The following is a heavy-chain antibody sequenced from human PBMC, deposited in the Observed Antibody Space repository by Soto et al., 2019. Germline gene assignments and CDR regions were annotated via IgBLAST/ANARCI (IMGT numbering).Heavy chain of an antibody. CDR2: ISYDGTDK. V-gene: IGHV3-30*18. CDR3: VKERYAQLWLEDYGMDV. CDR1: GFTFSSYG. Sequence: GGSLRLSCAASGFTFSSYGIHWLRQAPGKGLEWVALISYDGTDKYYADSVKGRFTISRDNSKNTLYLQMSSLGPEDTAVYYCVKERYAQLWLEDYGMDVWGQGTKVTVS. J-gene: IGHJ6*02. D-gene: IGHD5-18*01.